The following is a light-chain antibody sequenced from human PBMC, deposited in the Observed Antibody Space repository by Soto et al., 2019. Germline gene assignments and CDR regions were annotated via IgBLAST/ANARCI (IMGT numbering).Light chain of an antibody. CDR3: QHYDHVQVT. CDR2: DAS. V-gene: IGKV1-33*01. CDR1: QDIDNY. J-gene: IGKJ5*01. Sequence: DIQMTQSPSSLSASVGDRFTITFQMSQDIDNYLNCYQQKPGKAPNLLIYDASNLETGVPSRFSGGGSGTDFTFTITSLQPEDIATYYCQHYDHVQVTFGQGTRLEIK.